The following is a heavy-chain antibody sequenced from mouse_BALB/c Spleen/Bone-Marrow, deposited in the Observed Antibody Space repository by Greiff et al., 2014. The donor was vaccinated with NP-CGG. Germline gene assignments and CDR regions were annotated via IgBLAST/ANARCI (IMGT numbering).Heavy chain of an antibody. CDR3: ARDWDPFAY. Sequence: VQLQQSGAELMKPGASVKISCKATGYTFSSYWIEWVKQRPGHGLEWIGEILPGSGSTNYNEKFKGKATFTADTSTNTAYMQLSSLTSEDSAVYYCARDWDPFAYWGQGTLVTVSA. CDR1: GYTFSSYW. J-gene: IGHJ3*01. D-gene: IGHD4-1*01. CDR2: ILPGSGST. V-gene: IGHV1-9*01.